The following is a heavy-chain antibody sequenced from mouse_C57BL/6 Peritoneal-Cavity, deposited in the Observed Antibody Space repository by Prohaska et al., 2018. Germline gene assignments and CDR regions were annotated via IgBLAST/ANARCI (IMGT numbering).Heavy chain of an antibody. D-gene: IGHD2-1*01. Sequence: EVQLLETGGGLVQPGGSRGLSCEGSGFTFSGFWMSWVRQTPGKTLDGIGDINSDGSAINYAPSIKDRFTIFRDNDKSTLYLQMSNVRSEDTATYFCMRYGNYWYFDVWGTGTTVTVSS. CDR1: GFTFSGFW. V-gene: IGHV11-2*01. CDR2: INSDGSAI. CDR3: MRYGNYWYFDV. J-gene: IGHJ1*03.